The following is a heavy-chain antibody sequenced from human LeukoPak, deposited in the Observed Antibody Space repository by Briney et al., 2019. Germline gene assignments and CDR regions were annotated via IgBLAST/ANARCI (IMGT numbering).Heavy chain of an antibody. D-gene: IGHD6-19*01. J-gene: IGHJ5*02. CDR2: INHSGST. CDR3: ATSSGWYLRGFDP. CDR1: GGSFSGYY. Sequence: PSETLSLTCAVYGGSFSGYYWSWIRQPPGKGLEWIGEINHSGSTNYNPSLKSRVTISVDTSKNQFSLKLSSVTAADTAVYYCATSSGWYLRGFDPWGQGTLVTVSS. V-gene: IGHV4-34*01.